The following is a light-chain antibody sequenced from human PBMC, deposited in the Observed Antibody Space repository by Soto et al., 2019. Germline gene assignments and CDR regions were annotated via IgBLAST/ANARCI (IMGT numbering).Light chain of an antibody. CDR1: QSVSSSS. V-gene: IGKV3-20*01. CDR3: QQYGSSLPIP. Sequence: EIVLTQSPGTLSLSPGERATLSCRASQSVSSSSLAWYQQKPGQAPRLLIYGASSKATGIPDRFSGSGSGTDFTLTISRLEPEDFAVFFCQQYGSSLPIPFGQGTRLEIK. J-gene: IGKJ5*01. CDR2: GAS.